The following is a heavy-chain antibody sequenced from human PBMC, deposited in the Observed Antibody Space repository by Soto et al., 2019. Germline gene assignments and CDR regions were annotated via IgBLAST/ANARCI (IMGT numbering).Heavy chain of an antibody. CDR1: GYTFTSYY. CDR2: INPSGGST. J-gene: IGHJ5*02. CDR3: ARSDTMVRGVIIGHRGRNKFDP. Sequence: GASVKVSCKASGYTFTSYYMHWVRQAPGQGLEWMGIINPSGGSTGYAQKFQGRVTMTRNTSISTAYMELSSLRSEDTAVYYCARSDTMVRGVIIGHRGRNKFDPWGQGTLVTVS. D-gene: IGHD3-10*01. V-gene: IGHV1-46*01.